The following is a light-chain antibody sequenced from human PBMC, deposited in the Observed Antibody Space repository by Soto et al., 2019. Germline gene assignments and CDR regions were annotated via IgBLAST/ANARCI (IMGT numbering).Light chain of an antibody. Sequence: EIVMTQSPATLSVSPGEGATLSCRASQSISSTLAWYQQKRGQAPRPLIYGASTRATGVPARFSGSGSGTEFTLTISSLQAEDLAVYYCQHYNDWRWTFGQGTKVEIK. CDR1: QSISST. J-gene: IGKJ1*01. CDR2: GAS. V-gene: IGKV3-15*01. CDR3: QHYNDWRWT.